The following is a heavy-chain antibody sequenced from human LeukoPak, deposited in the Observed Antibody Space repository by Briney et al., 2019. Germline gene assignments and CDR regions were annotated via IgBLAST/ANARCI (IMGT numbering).Heavy chain of an antibody. CDR2: INHSGST. Sequence: SETLSLTCAVYGGSFSGYYWSWIRQPPGKGLEWIGEINHSGSTNYNPSLKSRVTISVDTSKNQFSLKLSSVTAADTAVYYCASTLWFGEPTYWGQGTLVTVSS. V-gene: IGHV4-34*01. CDR1: GGSFSGYY. J-gene: IGHJ4*02. D-gene: IGHD3-10*01. CDR3: ASTLWFGEPTY.